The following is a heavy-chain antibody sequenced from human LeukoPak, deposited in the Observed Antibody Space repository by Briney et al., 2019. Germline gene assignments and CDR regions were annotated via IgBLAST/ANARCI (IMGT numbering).Heavy chain of an antibody. Sequence: MASETLSLTCVVSGGSVSGYYWGWIRQPPGRGLEWIGYVYYSGSTNYNPSFKSRITISVDTSRNQFSLKLSSVTAADTAVYYCARGQWELLHWYFDLWGRGTLVTVSS. CDR1: GGSVSGYY. CDR3: ARGQWELLHWYFDL. V-gene: IGHV4-59*02. J-gene: IGHJ2*01. CDR2: VYYSGST. D-gene: IGHD1-26*01.